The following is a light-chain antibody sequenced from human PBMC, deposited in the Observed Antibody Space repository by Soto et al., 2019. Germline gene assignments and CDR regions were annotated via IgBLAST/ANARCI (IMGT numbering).Light chain of an antibody. CDR2: EVT. CDR3: CSNGIRPYV. J-gene: IGLJ1*01. CDR1: SSDVGLYDL. V-gene: IGLV2-23*02. Sequence: QSALTQPASVSGSPGQSITISCTGTSSDVGLYDLVSWYQQHPGKAPKLVMFEVTKRPSGVSDRFSGSKSGNTAYLTISGLQAEDEADYYCCSNGIRPYVFGPGTKLTVL.